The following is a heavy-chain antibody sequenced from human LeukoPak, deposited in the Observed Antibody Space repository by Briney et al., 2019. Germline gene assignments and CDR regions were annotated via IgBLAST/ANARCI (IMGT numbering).Heavy chain of an antibody. CDR2: INQGGSVR. V-gene: IGHV3-7*01. Sequence: GGSLRLSCAASGFSFSTYWMSWVRQTPEKGLEFVANINQGGSVRNYMDSLKGRCTISRDNAKKSLYLEINSLRADDTAVYYCARDPESSSFDLWGRGALVTVSS. CDR3: ARDPESSSFDL. J-gene: IGHJ4*02. D-gene: IGHD6-13*01. CDR1: GFSFSTYW.